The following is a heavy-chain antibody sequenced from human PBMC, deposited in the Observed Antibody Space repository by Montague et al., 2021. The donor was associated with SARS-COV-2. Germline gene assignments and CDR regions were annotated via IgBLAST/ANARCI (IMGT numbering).Heavy chain of an antibody. CDR1: NVSINNYS. D-gene: IGHD1-14*01. J-gene: IGHJ4*02. Sequence: SETLSLTCTVSNVSINNYSRGWIRQPPGKGLEWIGYIYYSGSTYYNPSLESRVTMSMNTSKNQFSLKLTSVTAVDTAVYYCVRKTSGYHPFDDWGQGTLVTVSS. CDR2: IYYSGST. V-gene: IGHV4-59*04. CDR3: VRKTSGYHPFDD.